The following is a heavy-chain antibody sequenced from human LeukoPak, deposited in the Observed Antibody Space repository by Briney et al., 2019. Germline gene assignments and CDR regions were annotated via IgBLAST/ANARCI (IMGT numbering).Heavy chain of an antibody. CDR2: INWNGGST. CDR3: ARGGISIFGVVIYMDV. D-gene: IGHD3-3*01. CDR1: GFTFTTYS. Sequence: GGSLRLSCAASGFTFTTYSMNWVRQAPGKGLEWVSGINWNGGSTGYADSVKGRFTISRDNAKNSLSLQMNSLRVEDTALYYCARGGISIFGVVIYMDVWGKGTTVTVSS. J-gene: IGHJ6*03. V-gene: IGHV3-20*04.